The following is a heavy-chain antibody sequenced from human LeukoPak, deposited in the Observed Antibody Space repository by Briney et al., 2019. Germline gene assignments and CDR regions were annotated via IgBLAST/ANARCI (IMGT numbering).Heavy chain of an antibody. CDR1: GFTFSSYS. V-gene: IGHV3-21*01. J-gene: IGHJ4*02. CDR2: ISSSSSYI. CDR3: ASLILGDYGGNY. D-gene: IGHD4-23*01. Sequence: GGSLRLSCAASGFTFSSYSMNWVRQAPGKGLEWVSSISSSSSYIYYADSVKGRFTISRDNAKNSLYLQMNSLRAEDTAAYYCASLILGDYGGNYWGQGTLVTVSS.